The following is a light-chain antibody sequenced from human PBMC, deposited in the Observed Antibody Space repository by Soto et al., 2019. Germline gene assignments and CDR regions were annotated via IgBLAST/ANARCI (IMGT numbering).Light chain of an antibody. Sequence: QSVLTQPPSASGTPGQRVTISCSGYSSTVGSNHVYWYQKFPGMAPKLMIYEVSNRPSGVSDRFSGSKAGNTASLTISGLQAEDEADYYCSSFTTSSTWVFGGGTKLTVL. V-gene: IGLV2-18*02. J-gene: IGLJ3*02. CDR2: EVS. CDR1: SSTVGSNH. CDR3: SSFTTSSTWV.